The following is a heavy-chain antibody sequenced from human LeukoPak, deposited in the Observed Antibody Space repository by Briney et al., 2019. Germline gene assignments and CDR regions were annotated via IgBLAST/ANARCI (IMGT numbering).Heavy chain of an antibody. V-gene: IGHV3-74*01. CDR2: INAEGKYT. CDR3: VRSYDFWSGYYNDALDI. CDR1: GFTFRSHW. Sequence: GGSLRLSCAASGFTFRSHWMHWVRQAPGKGLVWVSRINAEGKYTTYADSVKGRFTISRDNAKNTLYLQMNSLRADDTAVYYCVRSYDFWSGYYNDALDIWGQGTMVTVSS. D-gene: IGHD3-3*01. J-gene: IGHJ3*02.